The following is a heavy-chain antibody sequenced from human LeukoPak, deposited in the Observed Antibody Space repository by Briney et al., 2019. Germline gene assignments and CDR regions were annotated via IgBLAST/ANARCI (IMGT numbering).Heavy chain of an antibody. Sequence: SETLSLTCAVYGGSFSGYYWSWIRQPPGKGLEWIGYIYHSGSTYYNPSLKSRVTISVDRSKNQFSLKLSSVTAADTAVYYCARGPYGDYVFDYWGQGTLVTVSS. CDR3: ARGPYGDYVFDY. V-gene: IGHV4-34*01. CDR2: IYHSGST. CDR1: GGSFSGYY. D-gene: IGHD4-17*01. J-gene: IGHJ4*02.